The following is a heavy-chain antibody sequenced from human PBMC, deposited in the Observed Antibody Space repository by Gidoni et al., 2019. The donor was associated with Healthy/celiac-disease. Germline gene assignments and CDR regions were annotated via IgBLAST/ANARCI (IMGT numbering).Heavy chain of an antibody. J-gene: IGHJ4*02. D-gene: IGHD3-22*01. Sequence: QVQLVESGGGVVQPGRSLRLSCAASGFTFSSYGMHWVRQAPGKGLEWVAVIWYDGSNKYYADSVKGRFTISRDNSKNTLYLQMNSLRAEDTAVYYCARDPHDNSYFDYWGQGTLVTVSS. V-gene: IGHV3-33*01. CDR3: ARDPHDNSYFDY. CDR1: GFTFSSYG. CDR2: IWYDGSNK.